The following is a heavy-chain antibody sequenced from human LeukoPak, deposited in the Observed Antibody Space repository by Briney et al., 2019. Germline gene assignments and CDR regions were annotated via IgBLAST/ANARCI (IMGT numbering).Heavy chain of an antibody. J-gene: IGHJ6*03. CDR1: GFTFSSYS. V-gene: IGHV3-21*01. D-gene: IGHD3-9*01. Sequence: GGSLRLSCAASGFTFSSYSMNWVRQAPGKGLEWVSSISSSSSYIYYADSVKGRFTISRDNAKNSLYLQMNSLRAEDTAVYYCARDLDYDILTGYYYYYYMDVWGKGTTATVSS. CDR2: ISSSSSYI. CDR3: ARDLDYDILTGYYYYYYMDV.